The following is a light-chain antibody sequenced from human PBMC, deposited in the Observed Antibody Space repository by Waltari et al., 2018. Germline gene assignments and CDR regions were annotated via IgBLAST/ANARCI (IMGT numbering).Light chain of an antibody. J-gene: IGLJ7*01. CDR1: SSNIGHNY. CDR3: GTWDSSLSGAV. CDR2: ENT. Sequence: QSVLTHPPSVSAAPGQRVTLPCPGGSSNIGHNYVSWYRQFPGTAPKLLIYENTERPSGIPGRFSGSKSGTSATLDITGLQAGDEADYYCGTWDSSLSGAVFGGGTHLTVL. V-gene: IGLV1-51*02.